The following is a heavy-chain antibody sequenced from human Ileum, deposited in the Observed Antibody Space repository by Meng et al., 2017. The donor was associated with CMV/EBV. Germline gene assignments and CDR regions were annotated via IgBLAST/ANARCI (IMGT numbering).Heavy chain of an antibody. Sequence: SLRLSGAASGFAFNTYEMTWVRQAPGKGLEWVSFISPNSDRTYYADSVKGRFTISRDNSENTLFLQMNSLRAEDTAIYYCVKGGWEDYWGQGTLVTVSS. CDR1: GFAFNTYE. V-gene: IGHV3-23*01. D-gene: IGHD1-26*01. CDR2: ISPNSDRT. J-gene: IGHJ4*02. CDR3: VKGGWEDY.